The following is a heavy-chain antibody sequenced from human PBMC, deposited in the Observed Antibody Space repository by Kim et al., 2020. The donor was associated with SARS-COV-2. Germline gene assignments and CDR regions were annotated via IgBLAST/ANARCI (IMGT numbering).Heavy chain of an antibody. CDR3: ARDTWFGESVYYYYGMDV. CDR2: INHSGST. J-gene: IGHJ6*02. Sequence: SETLSLTCAVYGGSFSGYYWSWIRQPPGKGLEWIGEINHSGSTNYNPSLKSRVTISVDTSKNQFSLKLSSVTAADTALYYCARDTWFGESVYYYYGMDVWGQGTTVTVSS. CDR1: GGSFSGYY. V-gene: IGHV4-34*01. D-gene: IGHD3-10*01.